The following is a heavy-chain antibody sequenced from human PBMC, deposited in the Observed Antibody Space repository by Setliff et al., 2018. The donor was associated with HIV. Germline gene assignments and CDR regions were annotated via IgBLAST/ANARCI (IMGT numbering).Heavy chain of an antibody. D-gene: IGHD2-15*01. CDR1: GFTFSRNG. Sequence: PGGSLRLSCAASGFTFSRNGMHWVRQAPGKGLEWVAVIWYDGSIKYYADSVKGRFTISRDNSKNMFFLEMNSLRAEDTAVYYCGTVLPDCSGGTCRTTPEKDYFYFYYMDVWGAGTTVTVS. CDR3: GTVLPDCSGGTCRTTPEKDYFYFYYMDV. CDR2: IWYDGSIK. V-gene: IGHV3-33*01. J-gene: IGHJ6*03.